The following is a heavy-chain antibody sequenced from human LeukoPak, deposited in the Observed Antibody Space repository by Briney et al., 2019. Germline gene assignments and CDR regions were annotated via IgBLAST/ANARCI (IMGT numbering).Heavy chain of an antibody. CDR1: GGSISSGGYS. CDR3: ARDGSSSDYMDV. D-gene: IGHD6-6*01. V-gene: IGHV4-30-2*01. CDR2: IYHSGST. J-gene: IGHJ6*03. Sequence: SETLSLTCAVSGGSISSGGYSWSWIRQPPGKGLEWIGYIYHSGSTYYNPSLKSRVTISVDRSKNQFSLKLSSVTAADTAVYYCARDGSSSDYMDVWGKGTTVTVSS.